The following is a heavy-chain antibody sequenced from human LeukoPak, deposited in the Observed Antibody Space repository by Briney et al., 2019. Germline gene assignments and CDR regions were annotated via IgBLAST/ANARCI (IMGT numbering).Heavy chain of an antibody. D-gene: IGHD3-16*01. CDR3: AKAVGDYYYMDV. Sequence: GGSLRLSCAASGFTFSSYEMNWVRQAPGKGLEWVSDISSSGSTIYYADSVKGRFTISRDNAKKSVYLQMNSLRAEETAVYYCAKAVGDYYYMDVWGKGTTVTVSS. V-gene: IGHV3-48*03. CDR1: GFTFSSYE. CDR2: ISSSGSTI. J-gene: IGHJ6*03.